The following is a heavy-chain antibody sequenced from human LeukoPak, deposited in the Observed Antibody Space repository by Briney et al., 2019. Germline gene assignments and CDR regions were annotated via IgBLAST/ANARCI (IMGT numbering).Heavy chain of an antibody. CDR3: ARDRYCTTTRCSDY. J-gene: IGHJ4*02. CDR1: GFTFSSYS. CDR2: ISSGSSTV. V-gene: IGHV3-48*04. Sequence: GGSLRLSCAASGFTFSSYSMNWVRQAPGKGLEWVSYISSGSSTVYYTDSVKGRFTISRDNAKNTLYLEMNSLRAEDTAVYYCARDRYCTTTRCSDYWGQGTLVTVSS. D-gene: IGHD2-2*01.